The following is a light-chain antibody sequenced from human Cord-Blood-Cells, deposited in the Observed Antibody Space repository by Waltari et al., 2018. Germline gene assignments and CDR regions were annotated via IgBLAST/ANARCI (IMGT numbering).Light chain of an antibody. Sequence: IVLTHSPAPLSLSPGEGATPSCRANQSVSSYFAWYQQKPCQPPRLLIYDASNTATVTPARFSGSGSSTDFPLTISSLETEDFAVYYSQQRSNWTFGQGTKVEIK. CDR1: QSVSSY. CDR3: QQRSNWT. J-gene: IGKJ1*01. V-gene: IGKV3-11*01. CDR2: DAS.